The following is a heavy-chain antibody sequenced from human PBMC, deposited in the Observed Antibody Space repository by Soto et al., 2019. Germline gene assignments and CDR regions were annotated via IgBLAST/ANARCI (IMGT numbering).Heavy chain of an antibody. J-gene: IGHJ6*02. D-gene: IGHD5-18*01. CDR1: GGTFSSYA. V-gene: IGHV1-69*13. CDR2: IIPIFGTA. CDR3: ARDLAEGYSYELYYYYYGMDV. Sequence: ASVKVSCKASGGTFSSYAISWVRQAPGQGLEWMGGIIPIFGTANYAQKFQGRVTITADESTSTAYMELSSLRSEDTAVYYCARDLAEGYSYELYYYYYGMDVWGQGTTVTVYS.